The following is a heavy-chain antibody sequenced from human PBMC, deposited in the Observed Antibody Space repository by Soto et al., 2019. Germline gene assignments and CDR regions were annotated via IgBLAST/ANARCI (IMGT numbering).Heavy chain of an antibody. J-gene: IGHJ6*04. CDR3: ARDVDTSQNIFPLDV. D-gene: IGHD3-9*01. Sequence: SETLSLTCTVSGGSISSYYWTWIRQPPGKGLEWIGYIYYSGSTNYNPSLQGRVTMTTDTSTSTAYMELRSLRSDDTAVYYCARDVDTSQNIFPLDVWGKGTTVTVSS. CDR2: IYYSGST. V-gene: IGHV4-59*01. CDR1: GGSISSYY.